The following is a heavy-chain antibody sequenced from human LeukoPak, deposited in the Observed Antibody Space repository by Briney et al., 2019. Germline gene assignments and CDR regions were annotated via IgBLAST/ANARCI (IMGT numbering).Heavy chain of an antibody. V-gene: IGHV3-66*01. CDR2: IYSGGST. Sequence: LTGGSLRLSCAASGFTLSNNFMSWVRQAPGKGLEWVSVIYSGGSTYYADSVKGRFSLSRDNSKYTLYLQMNSLRAEDTAVYYCARDKIGLDCWGQGTLVTVSS. CDR1: GFTLSNNF. D-gene: IGHD3-22*01. CDR3: ARDKIGLDC. J-gene: IGHJ4*02.